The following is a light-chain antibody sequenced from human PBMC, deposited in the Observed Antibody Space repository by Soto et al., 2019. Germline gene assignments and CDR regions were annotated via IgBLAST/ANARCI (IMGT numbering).Light chain of an antibody. CDR3: SSFTSSTTYV. Sequence: QSVLTQSVSVSGSPGQSITISCTGTSSDVGNYNYVSWYQQHPGEVPKLIIFNVNNRPSGVSNRFSGSKSGNTASLTISGLQAEHEADYYCSSFTSSTTYVFGTGTKVTVL. CDR2: NVN. CDR1: SSDVGNYNY. J-gene: IGLJ1*01. V-gene: IGLV2-14*01.